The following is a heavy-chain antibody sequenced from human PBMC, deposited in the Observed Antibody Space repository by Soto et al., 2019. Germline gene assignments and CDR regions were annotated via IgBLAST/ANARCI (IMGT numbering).Heavy chain of an antibody. J-gene: IGHJ3*02. Sequence: GGSLRLSCAASGFTFSSYAMSWVRQAPGKGLEWVSYISSSSSTIYYADSVKGRFTISRDNAKNSLYLQMNSLRDEDTAVYYCARDSPMGALYYDILTGPTTGNAFDIWGQGTMVTVSS. V-gene: IGHV3-48*02. CDR1: GFTFSSYA. D-gene: IGHD3-9*01. CDR2: ISSSSSTI. CDR3: ARDSPMGALYYDILTGPTTGNAFDI.